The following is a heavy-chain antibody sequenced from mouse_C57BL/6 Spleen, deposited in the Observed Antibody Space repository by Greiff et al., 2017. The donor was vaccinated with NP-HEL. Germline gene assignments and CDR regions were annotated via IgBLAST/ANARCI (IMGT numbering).Heavy chain of an antibody. Sequence: QVQLQQSGAELVRPGASVTLSCKASGFTFTDYEMHWVKQTPVHGLDWIGAIDPDTGGTASNQKFKGKAILTADKSSSTAYMELRSLTSEDSAVYYCTRREVLWGYFDGWGTGTTVTVSS. CDR1: GFTFTDYE. V-gene: IGHV1-15*01. D-gene: IGHD1-1*01. CDR2: IDPDTGGT. J-gene: IGHJ1*03. CDR3: TRREVLWGYFDG.